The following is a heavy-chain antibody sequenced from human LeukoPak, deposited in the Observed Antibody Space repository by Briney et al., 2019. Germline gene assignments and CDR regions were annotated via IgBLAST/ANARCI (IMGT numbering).Heavy chain of an antibody. CDR1: RYTFTVYG. D-gene: IGHD6-19*01. V-gene: IGHV1-18*01. J-gene: IGHJ6*01. CDR2: ISAYNGNT. Sequence: ASVKVSCKTSRYTFTVYGVSWVRQAPGQGLEWMGWISAYNGNTYCAQELQGRVTMTADTSTSTAYMELRSLRSDDTAVYYCARDSHVRFRVAGTYYYGMDVWGRGSTVTVSS. CDR3: ARDSHVRFRVAGTYYYGMDV.